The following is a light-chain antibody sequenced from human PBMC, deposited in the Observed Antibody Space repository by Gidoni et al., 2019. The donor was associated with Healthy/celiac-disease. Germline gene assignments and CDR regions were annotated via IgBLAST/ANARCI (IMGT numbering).Light chain of an antibody. CDR1: KLGDKY. Sequence: SSELTQPPSVSVSPGQTASITCSGDKLGDKYACWYQQKPGKSPVLVIYQDSKRPSGIPERFSGYNSGNTATLTISGTQAMDEADYYCQAWDSSTVVFGGGTKLTVL. J-gene: IGLJ2*01. CDR3: QAWDSSTVV. V-gene: IGLV3-1*01. CDR2: QDS.